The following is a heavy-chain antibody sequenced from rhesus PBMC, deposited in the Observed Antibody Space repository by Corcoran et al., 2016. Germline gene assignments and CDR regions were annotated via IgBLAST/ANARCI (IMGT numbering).Heavy chain of an antibody. J-gene: IGHJ6*01. V-gene: IGHV4-76*01. D-gene: IGHD4-35*01. CDR1: GGSISSGYD. CDR3: ARAAYGNYVQGVKGLDS. CDR2: IYGSSGST. Sequence: QVQLQESGPGVVKPSETLSLTCAVSGGSISSGYDWSCIRQLPGKGLEWIGYIYGSSGSTNYKPALKNRCPISKDSSKSQFSLKLSSVTAADTAGYYCARAAYGNYVQGVKGLDSWGQGVVVTVSS.